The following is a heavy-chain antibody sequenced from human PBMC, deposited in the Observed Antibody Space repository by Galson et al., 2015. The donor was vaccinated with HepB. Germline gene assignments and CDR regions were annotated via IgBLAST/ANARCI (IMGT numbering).Heavy chain of an antibody. D-gene: IGHD6-19*01. J-gene: IGHJ4*02. CDR3: AKAPQMVAGPPYFDL. CDR1: GFTFSAHT. V-gene: IGHV3-23*01. Sequence: SLRLSCAASGFTFSAHTMTWVRLTPGKGPEWVSSIIGSANVTHYADSVKGRFSISRDNSRQTVDLQMNSLKIDDTAVYYCAKAPQMVAGPPYFDLWGQGALVIVSS. CDR2: IIGSANVT.